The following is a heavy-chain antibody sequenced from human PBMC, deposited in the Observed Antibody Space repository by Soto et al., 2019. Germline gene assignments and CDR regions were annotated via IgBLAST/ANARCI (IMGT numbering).Heavy chain of an antibody. CDR2: ISSSSSTI. CDR1: GFTFSSYS. J-gene: IGHJ4*02. Sequence: EVQLVESGGGLVQPGGSLRLSCAASGFTFSSYSMNWVRQAPGQGLEWVSYISSSSSTIYYADSVKGRFTISRDNAKNSLYLQMNSLRAEDTAVYYCARSSQWLVGGLDYWGQGTLVTVSS. V-gene: IGHV3-48*01. CDR3: ARSSQWLVGGLDY. D-gene: IGHD6-19*01.